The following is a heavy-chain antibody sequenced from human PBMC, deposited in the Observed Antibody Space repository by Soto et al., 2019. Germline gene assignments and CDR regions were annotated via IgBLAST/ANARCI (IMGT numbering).Heavy chain of an antibody. V-gene: IGHV1-8*01. CDR2: MNPNSGNT. D-gene: IGHD6-13*01. CDR1: GYTFTSYD. Sequence: QVQLVQSGAEVKKPGASVKVSCKASGYTFTSYDINWVRQATGQGLEWMGWMNPNSGNTGYAQKFQGRVTMTRNTSISTAYMELSSLRSEDAAVYYCARERSAAGTGWFDPWGQGTLVTVSS. CDR3: ARERSAAGTGWFDP. J-gene: IGHJ5*02.